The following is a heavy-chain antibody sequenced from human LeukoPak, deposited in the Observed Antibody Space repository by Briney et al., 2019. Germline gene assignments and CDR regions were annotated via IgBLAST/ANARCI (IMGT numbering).Heavy chain of an antibody. D-gene: IGHD6-6*01. Sequence: SETLSLTCTVSGGSISTYYWSWIRQPAGKGLEWIGRIHTCGNSDYNPSLKSRVTMSVDTSKNQFSLKVRSVTAADTAVYYCAREGSATARPFVSNDYWGQGTLLTVSS. CDR2: IHTCGNS. V-gene: IGHV4-4*07. CDR3: AREGSATARPFVSNDY. CDR1: GGSISTYY. J-gene: IGHJ4*02.